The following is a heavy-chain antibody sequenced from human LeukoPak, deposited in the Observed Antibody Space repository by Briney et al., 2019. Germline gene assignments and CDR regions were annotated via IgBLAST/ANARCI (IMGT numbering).Heavy chain of an antibody. J-gene: IGHJ4*02. CDR1: GGSISSYY. CDR3: ARMAPYGDYLHDY. V-gene: IGHV4-59*01. D-gene: IGHD4-17*01. Sequence: PSETLSLTCTVSGGSISSYYGSWIRQPPGKGLEWIGYIHYSGSTNYNPSLKSRVTISVDTSKNQFSLNLSSVTAADTAVYYCARMAPYGDYLHDYWGQGTLVTVSS. CDR2: IHYSGST.